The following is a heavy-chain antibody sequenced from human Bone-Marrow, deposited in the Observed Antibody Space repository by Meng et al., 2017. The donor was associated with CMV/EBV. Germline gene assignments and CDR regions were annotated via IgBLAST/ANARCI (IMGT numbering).Heavy chain of an antibody. D-gene: IGHD4-11*01. CDR1: GGSVSSISYY. J-gene: IGHJ4*02. Sequence: SETLSLTCTVSGGSVSSISYYWNWIRQPPGKGLEWIGYIYYSGSAIYNPSLKSRVTISVDTSQNLFSLRLRSVTTADTAVYYCARGAVTTLGYWGQGTLVTVSS. CDR2: IYYSGSA. V-gene: IGHV4-61*01. CDR3: ARGAVTTLGY.